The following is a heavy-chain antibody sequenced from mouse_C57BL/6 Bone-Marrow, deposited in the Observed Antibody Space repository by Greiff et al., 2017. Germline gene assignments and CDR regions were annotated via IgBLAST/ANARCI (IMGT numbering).Heavy chain of an antibody. CDR1: GYTFTSYW. Sequence: QVHVKQPGAELVKPGASVQMSCKASGYTFTSYWITWVKQRPGQGLEWIGDIYPGSGSTNYNEKFKSKATLTVDTSSSTAYMQLSSLTSEDSAVYYCARGSHDYWGQGATLTVS. V-gene: IGHV1-55*01. J-gene: IGHJ2*01. D-gene: IGHD1-1*02. CDR3: ARGSHDY. CDR2: IYPGSGST.